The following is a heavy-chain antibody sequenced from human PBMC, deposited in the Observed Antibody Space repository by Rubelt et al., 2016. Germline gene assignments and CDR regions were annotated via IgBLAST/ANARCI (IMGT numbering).Heavy chain of an antibody. D-gene: IGHD2-21*01. J-gene: IGHJ3*02. V-gene: IGHV4-59*12. CDR1: GGSISSYH. CDR2: IYYSGST. Sequence: GPGLVKPSETLSLTCTVSGGSISSYHWSWIRQPPGKGLEWIGYIYYSGSTNYNPSLKSRVTISVDTSKNQLSLKLSSVTAADTAVYYCARGNVVGILDGFEIWGQGTTVTVSS. CDR3: ARGNVVGILDGFEI.